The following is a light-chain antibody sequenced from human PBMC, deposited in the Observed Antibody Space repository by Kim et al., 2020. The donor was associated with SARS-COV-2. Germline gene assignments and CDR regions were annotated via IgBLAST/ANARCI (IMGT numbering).Light chain of an antibody. Sequence: QSVTISCSGHSREVGGDNYVSGYQQHPGKAPRLMIYEVSKRHSGVPDRFSGYKSGNTASLTVYGLQAEDEADYYCSSYAGSNNFVVFGGGTQLTVL. J-gene: IGLJ3*02. CDR2: EVS. CDR1: SREVGGDNY. V-gene: IGLV2-8*01. CDR3: SSYAGSNNFVV.